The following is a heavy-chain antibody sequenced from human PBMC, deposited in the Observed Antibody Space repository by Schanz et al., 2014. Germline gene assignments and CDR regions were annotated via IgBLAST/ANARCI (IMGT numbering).Heavy chain of an antibody. CDR3: VRERTNYGGNSYFFDH. J-gene: IGHJ4*02. CDR2: INSVGSNT. V-gene: IGHV3-74*01. D-gene: IGHD2-21*02. CDR1: GFTFISHW. Sequence: EVPLVQSGGGLVQPGGSLRLSCAASGFTFISHWMHWVRQDPGKGLVWVARINSVGSNTDYADSVKGRFTVSRDNAKNSVYLQMNGLRVEDTAVYYCVRERTNYGGNSYFFDHWGQGTLVTVSS.